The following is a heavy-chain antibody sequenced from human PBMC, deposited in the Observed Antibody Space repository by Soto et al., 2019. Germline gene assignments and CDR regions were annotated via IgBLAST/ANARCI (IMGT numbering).Heavy chain of an antibody. J-gene: IGHJ5*02. CDR1: GGSIRSGDYY. Sequence: SETLSLTCTVSGGSIRSGDYYWTWLRQPPGKGLEWIGYIHYSGSTYYNPSLRSRLTMSVDTSKNQFSLKLSSVTAADTAVYYCARDPGSGSYYGWFDPWGQGTLVTVSS. CDR3: ARDPGSGSYYGWFDP. V-gene: IGHV4-61*08. D-gene: IGHD3-10*01. CDR2: IHYSGST.